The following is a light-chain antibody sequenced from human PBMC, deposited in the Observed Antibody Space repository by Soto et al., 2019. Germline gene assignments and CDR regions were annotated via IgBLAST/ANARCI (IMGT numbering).Light chain of an antibody. CDR1: NIGSKS. CDR2: DDS. CDR3: QVWDSSSDHVV. J-gene: IGLJ2*01. V-gene: IGLV3-21*02. Sequence: SSELTQPPSVSVAPGQTARIPCGGNNIGSKSVHWYQQKPGQAPVLVVYDDSDRPSGLHERFSGSNSGNTATLTISRVEAGDEADYYWQVWDSSSDHVVFGGGTKLTVL.